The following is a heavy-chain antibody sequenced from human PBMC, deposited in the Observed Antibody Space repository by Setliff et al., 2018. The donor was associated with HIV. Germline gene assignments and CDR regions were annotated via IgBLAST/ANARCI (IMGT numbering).Heavy chain of an antibody. Sequence: SETLSLTCAVSGGSISSGSYYWSWIRQPAGKGLEWIGHIYTSGSTNYNPSLKSRVTMSLDTSKNQFSLKLNSVTAADTAMYYCARDPTTGVDYWGQGTLVTVSS. J-gene: IGHJ4*02. D-gene: IGHD4-4*01. CDR3: ARDPTTGVDY. CDR2: IYTSGST. CDR1: GGSISSGSYY. V-gene: IGHV4-61*09.